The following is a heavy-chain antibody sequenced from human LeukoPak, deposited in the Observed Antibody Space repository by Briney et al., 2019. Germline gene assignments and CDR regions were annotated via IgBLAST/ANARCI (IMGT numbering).Heavy chain of an antibody. CDR3: ARARGTTSYYDAFDI. D-gene: IGHD4-17*01. V-gene: IGHV1-46*03. Sequence: ASVKVSCKASGYTFTNYYMHWVRQAPGQGLGWLEIINPSSGSTDYAQKFQGRVTMTRDTSTSTVYMELSSLRSEDTAVYYCARARGTTSYYDAFDIWGQGTMVTVSS. J-gene: IGHJ3*02. CDR1: GYTFTNYY. CDR2: INPSSGST.